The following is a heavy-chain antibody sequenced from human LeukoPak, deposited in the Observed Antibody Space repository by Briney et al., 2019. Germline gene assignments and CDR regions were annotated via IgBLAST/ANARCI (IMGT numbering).Heavy chain of an antibody. D-gene: IGHD3-22*01. V-gene: IGHV4-34*01. J-gene: IGHJ4*02. CDR3: ASHYYDSSGYPLGY. CDR2: INHSGST. CDR1: GGSFSGYY. Sequence: PSETLSLTCAVYGGSFSGYYWSWIRQPPGKGLGWIGEINHSGSTNYNPSLKSRVTISVDTSKNQFSLKLNSVTAADTAVYYCASHYYDSSGYPLGYWGQGTLVTVSS.